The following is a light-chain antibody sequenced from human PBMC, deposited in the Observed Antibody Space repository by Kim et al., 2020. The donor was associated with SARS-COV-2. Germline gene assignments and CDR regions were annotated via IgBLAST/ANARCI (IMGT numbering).Light chain of an antibody. CDR1: SSDVGSYNL. CDR3: CSYAGSSTSYVV. CDR2: EVS. V-gene: IGLV2-23*02. Sequence: LPASVSGSPGQSITISCTGTSSDVGSYNLVSWYQQHPGKAPKLMIYEVSKRPSGVSNRFSGSKSGNTASLTISGLQAEDEADYYCCSYAGSSTSYVVFGGGTQLTVL. J-gene: IGLJ2*01.